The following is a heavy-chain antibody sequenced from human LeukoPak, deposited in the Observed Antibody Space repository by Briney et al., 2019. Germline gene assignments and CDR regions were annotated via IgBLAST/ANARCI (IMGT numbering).Heavy chain of an antibody. J-gene: IGHJ6*03. CDR1: GYTFTGYY. CDR3: ARLRVVVVAATPYYYYYMAV. D-gene: IGHD2-15*01. Sequence: GASVKVSCKASGYTFTGYYMHWVRQAPGQGLEWMGWINPNSGGTNYAQKFQGRVTMTRDTSISTAYMELSRLRSDDTAVYYCARLRVVVVAATPYYYYYMAVWGKGTTVTVSS. CDR2: INPNSGGT. V-gene: IGHV1-2*02.